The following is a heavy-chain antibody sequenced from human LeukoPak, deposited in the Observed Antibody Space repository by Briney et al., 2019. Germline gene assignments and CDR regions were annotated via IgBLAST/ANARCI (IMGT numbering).Heavy chain of an antibody. V-gene: IGHV4-34*01. D-gene: IGHD1-7*01. Sequence: SETLSLTCAVYGGSFSNYYWSWIRQSPGKGLEWIGEINDSGTINYNPSLMSRVTISVDKSKNQFSLKLSSVTAADTAVYYCARGWNYGRNYYIDVWGKGATVSVSS. CDR1: GGSFSNYY. CDR3: ARGWNYGRNYYIDV. J-gene: IGHJ6*03. CDR2: INDSGTI.